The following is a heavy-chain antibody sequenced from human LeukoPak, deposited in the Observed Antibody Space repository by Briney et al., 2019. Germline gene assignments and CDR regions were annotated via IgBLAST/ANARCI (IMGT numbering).Heavy chain of an antibody. Sequence: GSLRLSCAASGFTFNDYYMSWIRQAPGEGLEWISYISGSGDRIYYADSVKGRFTISRDNAKSSLYLQLNSLRAEDTAVYYCARDYAWDSYGLVLDSWGQGALVTVSS. J-gene: IGHJ4*02. CDR3: ARDYAWDSYGLVLDS. CDR2: ISGSGDRI. D-gene: IGHD3-16*02. CDR1: GFTFNDYY. V-gene: IGHV3-11*01.